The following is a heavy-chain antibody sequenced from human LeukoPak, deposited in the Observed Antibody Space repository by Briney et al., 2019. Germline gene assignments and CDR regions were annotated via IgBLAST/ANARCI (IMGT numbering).Heavy chain of an antibody. V-gene: IGHV1-18*01. CDR1: GYTFTGYG. D-gene: IGHD1-26*01. CDR2: ISAYNGNT. Sequence: ASVKVSCKASGYTFTGYGISWVRQAPGQGLEWMGWISAYNGNTNYAQKLQGRVTMTTDTSTSTAYMELRSLRSDDTAVYYCARAGCGGSYAGGFDYWGQGTLVTVSS. J-gene: IGHJ4*02. CDR3: ARAGCGGSYAGGFDY.